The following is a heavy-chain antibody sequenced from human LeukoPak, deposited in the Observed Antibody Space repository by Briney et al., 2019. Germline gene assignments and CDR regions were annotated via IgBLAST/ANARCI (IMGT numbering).Heavy chain of an antibody. CDR3: AREDPQTTVPEGMDV. Sequence: PSETLSLTCTVSGGSISYSYWSWIRQSPGKGLERIGYIYYSGTINYTPSLKSRVTISVDTSKNQFSLQLRSVTAADTAVYYCAREDPQTTVPEGMDVWGQGTTVTASS. V-gene: IGHV4-59*01. CDR2: IYYSGTI. D-gene: IGHD4-17*01. CDR1: GGSISYSY. J-gene: IGHJ6*02.